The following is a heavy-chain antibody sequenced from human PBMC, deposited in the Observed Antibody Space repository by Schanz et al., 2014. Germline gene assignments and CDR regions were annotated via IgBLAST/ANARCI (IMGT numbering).Heavy chain of an antibody. CDR3: GRDSLFAFAS. D-gene: IGHD3-10*02. CDR1: GFTFSSYS. Sequence: EVQLLESGGGLVQPGGSLRLSCTASGFTFSSYSMNWVRQAPGKGLELVSYVSRSTPDIYYAESVEGRFTMSRDNAKNSVFLQMNIRRAEDAAVYYCGRDSLFAFASWGQGTLVTVSS. J-gene: IGHJ4*03. CDR2: VSRSTPDI. V-gene: IGHV3-48*01.